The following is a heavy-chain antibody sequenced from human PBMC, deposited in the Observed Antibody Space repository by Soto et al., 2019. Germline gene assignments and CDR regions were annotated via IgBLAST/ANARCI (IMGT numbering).Heavy chain of an antibody. Sequence: ASETLSLTCTASGGSISYYYWNWIRQPAGKGLEWIVRIYSSGSTNYNPSLESRVSMSINTSKNQFSLKVRAVTAADTAVYYCARDYGSGSYYTIDYWGQGTQVTVSS. J-gene: IGHJ4*02. CDR1: GGSISYYY. CDR3: ARDYGSGSYYTIDY. V-gene: IGHV4-4*07. D-gene: IGHD3-10*01. CDR2: IYSSGST.